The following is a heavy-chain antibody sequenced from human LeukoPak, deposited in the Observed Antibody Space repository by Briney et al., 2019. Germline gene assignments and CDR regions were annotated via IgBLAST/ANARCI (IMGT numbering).Heavy chain of an antibody. D-gene: IGHD3-10*01. Sequence: GGYLRLSCEASGFTVSSDYMSWVRQAPGKGLEWVSTIYSGGNTDYADSVKGRFTISRDNSKNMLYLQMNSLRAEDTAVYHCAREGRVSGSSKTPFDTWGQGTLVTVSS. CDR3: AREGRVSGSSKTPFDT. CDR2: IYSGGNT. CDR1: GFTVSSDY. J-gene: IGHJ4*02. V-gene: IGHV3-53*01.